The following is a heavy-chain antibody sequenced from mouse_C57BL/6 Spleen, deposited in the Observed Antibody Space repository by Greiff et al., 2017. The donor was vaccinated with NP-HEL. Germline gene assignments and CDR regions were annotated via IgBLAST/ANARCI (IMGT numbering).Heavy chain of an antibody. Sequence: QVQLKESGAELVKPGASVKISCKASGYAFSSYWMNWVKQRPGKGLEWIGQIYPGDGDTNYNGKFKGKATLTADKSSSTAYMQLSSLTSEDSAVYFCARVVGTQYFDCRGQGTTLTVSS. V-gene: IGHV1-80*01. CDR3: ARVVGTQYFDC. J-gene: IGHJ2*01. CDR1: GYAFSSYW. CDR2: IYPGDGDT. D-gene: IGHD3-3*01.